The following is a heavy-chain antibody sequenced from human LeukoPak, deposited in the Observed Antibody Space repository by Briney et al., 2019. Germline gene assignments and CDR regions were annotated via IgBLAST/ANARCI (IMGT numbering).Heavy chain of an antibody. Sequence: PGGSLRLSCTASGFTFSTYWMHWVRQAPGKGLVWVSRIDNTGGDRNYVDSVKGRFTISGDNAKNTLYLQMNSLRPEDTAVYYCARDDNSGSVDDYWGQGILVTVSS. D-gene: IGHD3-22*01. J-gene: IGHJ4*02. CDR2: IDNTGGDR. V-gene: IGHV3-74*01. CDR1: GFTFSTYW. CDR3: ARDDNSGSVDDY.